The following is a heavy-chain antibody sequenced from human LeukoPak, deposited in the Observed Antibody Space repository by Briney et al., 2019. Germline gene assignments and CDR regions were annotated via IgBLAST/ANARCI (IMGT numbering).Heavy chain of an antibody. CDR2: ISRNGDIT. V-gene: IGHV3-43*01. J-gene: IGHJ4*02. D-gene: IGHD1-26*01. CDR3: VKDLYRGTTIVTVFES. CDR1: GFTFDDYT. Sequence: SPGSLTLSCAASGFTFDDYTMHWVRQRPGKGLEWLSFISRNGDITYYADSVRGRFTISRDNSKNSLFLRMNSPTPDDTALYYCVKDLYRGTTIVTVFESWGQGALLSVSS.